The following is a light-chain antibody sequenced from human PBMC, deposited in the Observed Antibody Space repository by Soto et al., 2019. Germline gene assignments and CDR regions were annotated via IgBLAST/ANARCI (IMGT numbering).Light chain of an antibody. CDR2: EVT. Sequence: QSALTQPASVSGSPGQSITISCTGTSSDVGDYPYVSWYQQHPGKAPKLIISEVTYRPSGISNRFSGSKSGSTASLTISGLQAEDEADYYCSSYSTRSTLEVFGGGTQLTVL. J-gene: IGLJ2*01. V-gene: IGLV2-14*01. CDR3: SSYSTRSTLEV. CDR1: SSDVGDYPY.